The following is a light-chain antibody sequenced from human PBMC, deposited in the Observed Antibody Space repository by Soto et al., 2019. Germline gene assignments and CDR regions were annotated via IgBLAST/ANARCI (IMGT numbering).Light chain of an antibody. CDR3: SSYTSSSPLV. CDR1: SSDVGGYNY. V-gene: IGLV2-14*01. Sequence: QSVLTQPASVSGSPGQSITISCTGTSSDVGGYNYVSWYQQHPGKDPKLMIYDVSNRPSGVSNRFSGSKSGNTASLTISGLQADDEDAYYCSSYTSSSPLVFGGGTKLTVL. J-gene: IGLJ2*01. CDR2: DVS.